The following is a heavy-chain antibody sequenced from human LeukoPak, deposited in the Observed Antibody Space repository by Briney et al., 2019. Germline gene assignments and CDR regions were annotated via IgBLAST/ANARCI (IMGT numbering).Heavy chain of an antibody. CDR1: GGAISSSY. Sequence: SETLSLTCYVSGGAISSSYWSWIRQSPGKGLEWIGHIYDTGTINYNPSLKSRVSISIDMFKSQFSLRLSSMAAAGTALDFCARGGGNSGGGIGPWGQGTLVTVSS. CDR2: IYDTGTI. D-gene: IGHD4-23*01. V-gene: IGHV4-59*01. J-gene: IGHJ5*02. CDR3: ARGGGNSGGGIGP.